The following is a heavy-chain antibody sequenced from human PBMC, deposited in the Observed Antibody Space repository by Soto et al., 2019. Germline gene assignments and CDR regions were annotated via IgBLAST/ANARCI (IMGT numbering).Heavy chain of an antibody. Sequence: QVQLVESGGGVVQPGRSLRLSCAASGFTFSSYGMHWVRQAPGKGLEWVAVISYDGSNKYYADSVKGRFTISRDNSKNTLELQMNSLRAEDTAVYYCANTGDTFGGVSGGMDVWGQGTTVTVSS. CDR2: ISYDGSNK. J-gene: IGHJ6*02. V-gene: IGHV3-30*18. CDR1: GFTFSSYG. D-gene: IGHD3-16*01. CDR3: ANTGDTFGGVSGGMDV.